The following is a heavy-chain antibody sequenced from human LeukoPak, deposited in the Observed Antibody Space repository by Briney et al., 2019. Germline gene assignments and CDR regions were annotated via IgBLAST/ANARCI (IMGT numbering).Heavy chain of an antibody. CDR3: TKWRGTSMLYD. Sequence: PGGSLRLSCTTSGFSFSDYAMAWVRQTPGKGLECVGSISGGKIEYPASVKGRFIISRDDSRSTAYLQMNSLKIEDTAVYYCTKWRGTSMLYDWGQGTLVTVSS. V-gene: IGHV3-49*04. D-gene: IGHD2-8*01. CDR2: ISGGKI. J-gene: IGHJ4*02. CDR1: GFSFSDYA.